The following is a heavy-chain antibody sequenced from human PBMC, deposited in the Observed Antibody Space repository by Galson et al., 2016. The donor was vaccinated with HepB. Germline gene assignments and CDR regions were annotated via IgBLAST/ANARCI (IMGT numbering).Heavy chain of an antibody. CDR2: ISYGGSYS. CDR3: IRENGYCTRGRCYSYFDY. D-gene: IGHD2-15*01. Sequence: SLRLSCAASGFSFSTYAMHWVRQAPGKGLEWVALISYGGSYSSSADSVKGRFTISRDNAENTLYLQLAGLRDEDTAAYYRIRENGYCTRGRCYSYFDYWGQGTLVTVSS. CDR1: GFSFSTYA. J-gene: IGHJ4*02. V-gene: IGHV3-30*03.